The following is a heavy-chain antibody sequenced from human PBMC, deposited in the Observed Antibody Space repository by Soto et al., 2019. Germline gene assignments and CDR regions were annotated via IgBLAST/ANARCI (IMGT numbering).Heavy chain of an antibody. V-gene: IGHV1-3*01. Sequence: ASVKVSCKASGYIFTSNVMHWVRQAPGQRLEWMGWINAGNGNTKYSQKFQGRVTITRDTPASTAFMELSSLRSEDTAVYYCATDHPYTGSSWFFFDLWGQGTLVTVYS. CDR3: ATDHPYTGSSWFFFDL. D-gene: IGHD6-13*01. CDR1: GYIFTSNV. J-gene: IGHJ4*02. CDR2: INAGNGNT.